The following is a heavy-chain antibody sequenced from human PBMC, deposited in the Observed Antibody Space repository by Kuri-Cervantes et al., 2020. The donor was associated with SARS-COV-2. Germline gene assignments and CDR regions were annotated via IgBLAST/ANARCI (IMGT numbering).Heavy chain of an antibody. CDR1: GGSLSLHY. CDR3: ARDQDDFWSGEGYMYV. D-gene: IGHD3-3*01. J-gene: IGHJ6*03. Sequence: SESLSLTCTVSGGSLSLHYWSWIRQPPGKGLEWIGHISSIGRTTYSPSLKSRLTISLDTSKNQISLKLTSVTAADTAVYYCARDQDDFWSGEGYMYVGGYGTTVTVSS. V-gene: IGHV4-59*11. CDR2: ISSIGRT.